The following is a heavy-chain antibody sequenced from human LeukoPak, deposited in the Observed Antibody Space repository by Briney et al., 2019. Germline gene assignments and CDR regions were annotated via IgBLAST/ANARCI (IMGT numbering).Heavy chain of an antibody. D-gene: IGHD2-2*01. Sequence: GASVKVSCKASGYTFTSYGISWVRQAPGQGLEWMGWISAYNGNTNYAQKLQGRVTMTTDTSTSTAYMELRSLRSDDTAVYYCARARLRVVPRSGDAFDIWGQGTMVTVSS. CDR2: ISAYNGNT. CDR3: ARARLRVVPRSGDAFDI. CDR1: GYTFTSYG. J-gene: IGHJ3*02. V-gene: IGHV1-18*01.